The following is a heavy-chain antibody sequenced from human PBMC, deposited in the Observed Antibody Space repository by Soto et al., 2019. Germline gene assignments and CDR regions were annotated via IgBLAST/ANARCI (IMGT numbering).Heavy chain of an antibody. CDR3: AKPYTAMALDAFDI. CDR2: ISYDGSNK. D-gene: IGHD5-18*01. Sequence: GGSLRLSCAASGFTFSSYGMHWVRQAPSKGLEWVAVISYDGSNKYYADSVKGRFTISRDNSKNTLYLQMNSLRAEDKAVYYCAKPYTAMALDAFDIWGQGTMVTVSS. J-gene: IGHJ3*02. V-gene: IGHV3-30*18. CDR1: GFTFSSYG.